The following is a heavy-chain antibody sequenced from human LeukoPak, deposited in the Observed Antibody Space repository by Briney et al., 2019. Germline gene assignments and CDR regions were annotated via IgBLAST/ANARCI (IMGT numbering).Heavy chain of an antibody. D-gene: IGHD3-22*01. J-gene: IGHJ5*02. CDR2: ITWRSGNV. CDR1: GFNFGDYV. V-gene: IGHV3-9*01. CDR3: AKCSTADNSAYYRGAFDP. Sequence: GGSLRLSCVPSGFNFGDYVMYWVRRAPGKGLEWVSCITWRSGNVGYADSVRGRFTIYRDNAKNTVYLQMNMLTTEDTAFYYCAKCSTADNSAYYRGAFDPWGQGTLATVSS.